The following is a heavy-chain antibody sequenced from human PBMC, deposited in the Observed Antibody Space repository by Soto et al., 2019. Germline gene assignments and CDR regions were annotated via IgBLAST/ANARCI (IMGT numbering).Heavy chain of an antibody. CDR2: VYYGGAIFYSGNI. J-gene: IGHJ3*02. Sequence: SETLSLTCTVSGDSISSSNSHWGWTRQPPGKGLEYIGSVYYGGAIFYSGNIYYNPSLKSRVTISVDTSKNQFSLRLSSVTAADTGVYYCVRYDRINMKPYSPEGFHIWGQGTMVTVSS. V-gene: IGHV4-39*01. CDR1: GDSISSSNSH. D-gene: IGHD3-3*02. CDR3: VRYDRINMKPYSPEGFHI.